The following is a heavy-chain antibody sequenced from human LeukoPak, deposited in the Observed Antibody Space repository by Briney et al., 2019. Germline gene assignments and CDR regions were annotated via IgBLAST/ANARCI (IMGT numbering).Heavy chain of an antibody. CDR1: GYRFNNYW. J-gene: IGHJ3*02. CDR2: IYPGDSET. V-gene: IGHV5-51*01. Sequence: GGSLEISWNGSGYRFNNYWIGWVRQVPGKGLEWMGIIYPGDSETRYSPSFQGQVLISADKSISTAYLHWGSLKASDTAIYFCARRGYSTSDAVDIWGQGTMVTVS. CDR3: ARRGYSTSDAVDI. D-gene: IGHD3-22*01.